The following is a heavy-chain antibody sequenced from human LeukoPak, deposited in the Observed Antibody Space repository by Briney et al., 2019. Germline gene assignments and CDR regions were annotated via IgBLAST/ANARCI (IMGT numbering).Heavy chain of an antibody. J-gene: IGHJ4*02. V-gene: IGHV3-23*01. CDR1: GFTFSSYG. Sequence: GGSLRLSCAASGFTFSSYGMSWVRQAPGKGLEWVSAISGSGGSTYYADSAKGRFTISRDNSKNTLYLQMNSLRAEDTAVYYCAKAVEEFFDYWGQGTLVTVSS. D-gene: IGHD5-24*01. CDR2: ISGSGGST. CDR3: AKAVEEFFDY.